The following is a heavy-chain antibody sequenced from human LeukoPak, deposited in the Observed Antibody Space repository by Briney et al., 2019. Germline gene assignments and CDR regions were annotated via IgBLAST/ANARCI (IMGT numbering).Heavy chain of an antibody. CDR3: AKGGNITMIVVVPLCY. J-gene: IGHJ4*02. CDR2: IRYDGSNK. CDR1: GFTFSSYE. Sequence: GGSLRLSCAASGFTFSSYEMNWVRQAPGKGLEWVAFIRYDGSNKYYADSVKGRFTISRDNSKNTLYLQMNSLRAEDTAVYYCAKGGNITMIVVVPLCYWGQGTLVTVSS. V-gene: IGHV3-30*02. D-gene: IGHD3-22*01.